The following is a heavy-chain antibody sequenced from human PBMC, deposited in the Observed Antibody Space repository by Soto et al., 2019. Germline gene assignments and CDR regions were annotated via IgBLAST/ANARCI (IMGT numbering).Heavy chain of an antibody. J-gene: IGHJ3*02. CDR1: GYTFTSYG. Sequence: QVQLVQSGAEVKKPGASVKVSCKASGYTFTSYGISWVRQAPGQGLEWMGWISAYNGNTNYAQKLQVTVTMTTDTSTRTAYMELRSLRSDDTAVYYCARDPGYCSGGSCFHTYAFEIWGQGTMVTVSS. V-gene: IGHV1-18*04. D-gene: IGHD2-15*01. CDR3: ARDPGYCSGGSCFHTYAFEI. CDR2: ISAYNGNT.